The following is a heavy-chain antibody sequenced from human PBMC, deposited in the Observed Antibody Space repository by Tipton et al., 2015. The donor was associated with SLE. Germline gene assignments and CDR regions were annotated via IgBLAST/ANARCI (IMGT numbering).Heavy chain of an antibody. J-gene: IGHJ3*02. CDR3: PRWGGDAFEI. Sequence: TLSLTCTVSGGSISSYYWSWIRLPPGKGLEWIGYIYYSGSTNYNPSPKSRVTISVDTSKNQFSLKLSSVTAADTAGYYCPRWGGDAFEIWGQGTMGTVSS. D-gene: IGHD3-16*01. CDR1: GGSISSYY. V-gene: IGHV4-59*07. CDR2: IYYSGST.